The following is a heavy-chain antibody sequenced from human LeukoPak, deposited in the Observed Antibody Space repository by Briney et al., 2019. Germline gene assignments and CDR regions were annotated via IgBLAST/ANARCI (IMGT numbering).Heavy chain of an antibody. Sequence: GASVKVSCKASGYTFTHFDLNWVRQATGQGLEWMGWVIPKSGNTAYAQKFQGRVTMTSNISINTAYMELSSLSSDDTAVYYCARGGYGAGDSGGYDYEFDSWGQGALVTVSS. V-gene: IGHV1-8*01. CDR3: ARGGYGAGDSGGYDYEFDS. J-gene: IGHJ4*02. CDR2: VIPKSGNT. D-gene: IGHD3-22*01. CDR1: GYTFTHFD.